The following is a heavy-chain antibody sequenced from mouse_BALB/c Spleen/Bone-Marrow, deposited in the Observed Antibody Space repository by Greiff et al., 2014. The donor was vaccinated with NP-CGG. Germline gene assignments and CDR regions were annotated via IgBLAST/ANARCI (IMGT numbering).Heavy chain of an antibody. CDR3: ARRRLLPYAMDY. CDR2: ISSGGSYT. Sequence: EVMLVESGGGLVKPGGSLKLSCAASGFAFSSYDMSWVRQTPEKRLEWVATISSGGSYTYYPDSVKGRFTISRDNARNTLYLQMSSLRSEDTALYYCARRRLLPYAMDYWGQGTSVTVSS. V-gene: IGHV5-9*02. D-gene: IGHD2-3*01. J-gene: IGHJ4*01. CDR1: GFAFSSYD.